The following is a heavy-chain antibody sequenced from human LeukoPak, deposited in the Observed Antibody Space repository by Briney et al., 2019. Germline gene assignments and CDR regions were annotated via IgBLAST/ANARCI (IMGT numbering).Heavy chain of an antibody. CDR1: GYTFTSYG. D-gene: IGHD2-15*01. CDR3: ARAGGCSGGSCYPSYFDY. Sequence: ASVKVSCKASGYTFTSYGITWVRQAPGQGLEWMGWISAYNGNTNYAQKLQGRVTMTTDTSTSTAYMELRSLRSDDTAVYYCARAGGCSGGSCYPSYFDYWGQGTLVTVSS. V-gene: IGHV1-18*01. J-gene: IGHJ4*02. CDR2: ISAYNGNT.